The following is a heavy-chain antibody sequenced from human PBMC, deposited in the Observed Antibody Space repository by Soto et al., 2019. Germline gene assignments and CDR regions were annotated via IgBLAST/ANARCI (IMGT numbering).Heavy chain of an antibody. J-gene: IGHJ5*02. D-gene: IGHD2-2*01. V-gene: IGHV4-38-2*01. CDR3: ARGHIVVVPTVGWFDP. CDR1: GSSISSGYY. Sequence: LSLTCAVSGSSISSGYYWGWIRQPPGKGLEWIGSMFHSGSTYYNPSLKSRVTISVDTSKNQFSLKLSSVTAADTAVYYCARGHIVVVPTVGWFDPWGHGTLVTVSS. CDR2: MFHSGST.